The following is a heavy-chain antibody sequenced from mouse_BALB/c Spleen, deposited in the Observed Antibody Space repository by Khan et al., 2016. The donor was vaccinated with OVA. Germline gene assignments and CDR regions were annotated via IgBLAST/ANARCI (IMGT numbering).Heavy chain of an antibody. CDR1: GYAFSNYW. CDR2: IYLGDGNT. Sequence: QVQLKESGAELVRPGSSMKISCKASGYAFSNYWMNWVKQWPGQGLEWIGQIYLGDGNTNYNGKFKDKATLTADRSSTTAYMQLSSLTSEDSAVYFCARSGYDLFAYWGQETQVTVSA. V-gene: IGHV1-80*01. J-gene: IGHJ3*01. D-gene: IGHD2-14*01. CDR3: ARSGYDLFAY.